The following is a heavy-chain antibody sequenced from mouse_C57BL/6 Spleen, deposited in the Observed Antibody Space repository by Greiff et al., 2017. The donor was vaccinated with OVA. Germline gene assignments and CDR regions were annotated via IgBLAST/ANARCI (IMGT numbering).Heavy chain of an antibody. CDR3: ARRTVYAMDY. Sequence: QVQLKESGAELVKPGASVKISCKASGYAFSSYWMNWVKQRPGKGLEWIGQIYPGDGDTNYNGKFKGKATLTADKSSSTAYMQLSSLTSEDSAVYFCARRTVYAMDYWGQGTSVTVSS. V-gene: IGHV1-80*01. CDR1: GYAFSSYW. CDR2: IYPGDGDT. J-gene: IGHJ4*01.